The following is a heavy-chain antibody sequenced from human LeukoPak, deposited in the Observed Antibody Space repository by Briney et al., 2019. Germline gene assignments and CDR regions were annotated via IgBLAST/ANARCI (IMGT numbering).Heavy chain of an antibody. CDR1: GFTFSSYW. D-gene: IGHD1-26*01. V-gene: IGHV3-74*01. Sequence: GGSLRLSCAASGFTFSSYWMHWVRQAPGKGLVWVSRINSDGSSTSYADSVKGRFTISGDNAKNTLYLQMNSLRAEDTAVYYCARVMGATLFRRYYYYGMDVWGQGTTVTVSS. J-gene: IGHJ6*02. CDR3: ARVMGATLFRRYYYYGMDV. CDR2: INSDGSST.